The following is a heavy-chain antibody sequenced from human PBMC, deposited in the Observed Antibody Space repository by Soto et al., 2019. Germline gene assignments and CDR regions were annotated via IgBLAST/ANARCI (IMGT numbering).Heavy chain of an antibody. Sequence: SETLSLTCAVSGYSVSSGYYWGWIRQPPGKGLEWIGSIYHSGSTYYNPSLKSRVTISVDTSKNQFSLKLSSVTAADTAVYYCARMSYYDYVWGSYRYTTFDYWGQGTLVTVSS. D-gene: IGHD3-16*02. CDR2: IYHSGST. CDR3: ARMSYYDYVWGSYRYTTFDY. CDR1: GYSVSSGYY. J-gene: IGHJ4*02. V-gene: IGHV4-38-2*01.